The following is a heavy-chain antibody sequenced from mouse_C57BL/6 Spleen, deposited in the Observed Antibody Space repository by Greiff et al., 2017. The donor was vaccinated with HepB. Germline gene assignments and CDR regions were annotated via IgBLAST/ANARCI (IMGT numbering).Heavy chain of an antibody. V-gene: IGHV2-3*01. Sequence: VKLMESGPGLVAPSQSLSITCTVSGFSLTSYGVSWVRQPPGKGLEWLGVIWGHGGTNYHSALITRLSISKDNSKSQVFLTLNSLQTDDTATYYCAKPRNWDDYAMDYWGQGTSVTVSS. CDR3: AKPRNWDDYAMDY. D-gene: IGHD4-1*01. J-gene: IGHJ4*01. CDR1: GFSLTSYG. CDR2: IWGHGGT.